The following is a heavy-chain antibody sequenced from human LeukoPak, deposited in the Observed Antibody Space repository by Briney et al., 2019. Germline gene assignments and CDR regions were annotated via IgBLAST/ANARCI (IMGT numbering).Heavy chain of an antibody. J-gene: IGHJ4*02. D-gene: IGHD5-24*01. V-gene: IGHV1-2*02. CDR3: ARAKRWLHNAFDY. CDR1: GYTFTGYY. Sequence: VASVKVSCKASGYTFTGYYMHWVRQAPGQGLEWMGWINPNSGGTNYAQKFQGRVTMTRDTSISTAYMELSRLRSDDTAVYYCARAKRWLHNAFDYWGQGTLVTVSS. CDR2: INPNSGGT.